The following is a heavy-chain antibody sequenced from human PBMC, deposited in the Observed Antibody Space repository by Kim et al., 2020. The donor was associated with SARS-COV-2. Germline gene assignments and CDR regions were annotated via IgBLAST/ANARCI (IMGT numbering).Heavy chain of an antibody. D-gene: IGHD3-10*01. CDR3: ARVEEVWFGHRTFDN. J-gene: IGHJ4*01. Sequence: GGSLRLSCAASGFTFSSYEMNWVRQAPGKGLEWVSYVSSSGSTIHYADSVKGRFTISRDNAKNSLYLQMNSLRAEDTAVYYCARVEEVWFGHRTFDNWG. V-gene: IGHV3-48*03. CDR1: GFTFSSYE. CDR2: VSSSGSTI.